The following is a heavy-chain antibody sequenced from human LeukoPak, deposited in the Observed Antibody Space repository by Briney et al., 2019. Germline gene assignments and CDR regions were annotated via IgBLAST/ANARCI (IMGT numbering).Heavy chain of an antibody. D-gene: IGHD3-3*01. CDR1: GGSVTSRY. J-gene: IGHJ3*02. V-gene: IGHV4-59*08. CDR3: ARRSASVHYDFWSGYYHAFDI. CDR2: IYYSGST. Sequence: SSENLSLTCTVSGGSVTSRYWSWVRQPPGKGLEWSGYIYYSGSTNYNPSLEGRVTISVDTSKNQFSRKLSSVTAADSAVYYCARRSASVHYDFWSGYYHAFDIWGQGTMVTVSS.